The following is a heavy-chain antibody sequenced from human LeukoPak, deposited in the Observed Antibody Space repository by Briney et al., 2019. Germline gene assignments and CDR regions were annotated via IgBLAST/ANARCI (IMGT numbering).Heavy chain of an antibody. CDR2: IHYSGST. V-gene: IGHV4-59*08. CDR1: GDSISGYY. D-gene: IGHD1-26*01. J-gene: IGHJ4*02. CDR3: ARRDGGSYYWFDY. Sequence: PSETLSLTCTVSGDSISGYYWSWIRQPPGKGLDWIAYIHYSGSTNYSPSLRSRVTISVDTSKNQFSLKLSSVTAADTAVYYCARRDGGSYYWFDYRGQGTLVTVSS.